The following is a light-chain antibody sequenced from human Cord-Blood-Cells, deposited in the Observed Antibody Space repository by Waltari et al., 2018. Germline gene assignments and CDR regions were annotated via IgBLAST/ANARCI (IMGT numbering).Light chain of an antibody. J-gene: IGKJ2*01. CDR1: QSVLYSSNNTNY. CDR2: WAS. CDR3: QQYYSTPYT. Sequence: DIVMTQSPDSLPVSLGERATINCKSSQSVLYSSNNTNYLAWYQQQPGQPPKLLIYWASTRESGVPDRFSGSGSGTDFTLTISSLQAEDVAVYYCQQYYSTPYTFGQGTKLEIK. V-gene: IGKV4-1*01.